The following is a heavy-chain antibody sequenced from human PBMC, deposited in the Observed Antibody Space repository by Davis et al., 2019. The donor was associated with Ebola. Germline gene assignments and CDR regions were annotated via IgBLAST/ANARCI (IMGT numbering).Heavy chain of an antibody. CDR2: ISGDGGST. J-gene: IGHJ6*02. Sequence: PGGSLRLSCAASGFTFDDYAMHWVRQAPGKGLEWVSLISGDGGSTYYADSVKGRFTISRDNSKNSLYLQMNSLRTEDTALYYCAKDPSTRIAVAGTYGMDVWGQGTTVTVSS. CDR3: AKDPSTRIAVAGTYGMDV. CDR1: GFTFDDYA. D-gene: IGHD6-19*01. V-gene: IGHV3-43*02.